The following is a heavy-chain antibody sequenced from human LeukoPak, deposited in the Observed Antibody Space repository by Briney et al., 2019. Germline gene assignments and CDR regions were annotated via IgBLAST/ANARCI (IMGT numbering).Heavy chain of an antibody. J-gene: IGHJ4*02. V-gene: IGHV3-48*04. CDR2: ISSSSSTI. CDR3: ARDSPQRSSSFDY. CDR1: GFTFSSYS. Sequence: AGGSLRLSCAASGFTFSSYSMNWVRQAPGKGLEWVSYISSSSSTIYYADSVKGRFTISRDNAKNSLYLQMNSLRAEDTAVYYCARDSPQRSSSFDYWGQGTLVTVSS. D-gene: IGHD6-13*01.